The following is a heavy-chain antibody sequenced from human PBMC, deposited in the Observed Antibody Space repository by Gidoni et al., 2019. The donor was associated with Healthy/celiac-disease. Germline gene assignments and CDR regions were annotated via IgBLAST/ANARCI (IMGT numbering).Heavy chain of an antibody. D-gene: IGHD6-19*01. Sequence: VQLVESGGGLVQPGRSLRLSCPASGFTFCDYAMSWFRQAPGKGRAWVGFSRSKAYGGTTEYAASVKGRFTISRDDSKSIAYLQMNSLKTEDTAVYYCTREYSSGYDYWGQGTLVTVSS. CDR3: TREYSSGYDY. V-gene: IGHV3-49*03. CDR1: GFTFCDYA. CDR2: SRSKAYGGTT. J-gene: IGHJ4*02.